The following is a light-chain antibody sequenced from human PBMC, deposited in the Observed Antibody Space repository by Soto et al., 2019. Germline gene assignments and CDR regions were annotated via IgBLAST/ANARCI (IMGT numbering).Light chain of an antibody. CDR2: AAS. CDR3: QHYGSFLFT. V-gene: IGKV3-20*01. J-gene: IGKJ3*01. CDR1: QSVSSSY. Sequence: IVLTQSPGTLSLSPGERATLSCRASQSVSSSYLAWYQQKPGQAPRLLIYAASSRATGIPDRFSGIGSGTDFTLTISRLEPEDFAVYYCQHYGSFLFTFGPGTKVDIK.